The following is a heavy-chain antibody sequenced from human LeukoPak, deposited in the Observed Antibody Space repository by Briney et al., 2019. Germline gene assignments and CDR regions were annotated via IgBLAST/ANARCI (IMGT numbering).Heavy chain of an antibody. CDR2: ISAYNGNT. Sequence: GASVKVSCKASGYTFTSYDISWVRQAPGQGLEWMGWISAYNGNTNYAQKLQGRVTMTTDTSTSTAYMELRSLRSDDTAVYYCARDWDSSGYYKASFDYWGQGTLVTVSS. V-gene: IGHV1-18*01. J-gene: IGHJ4*02. CDR3: ARDWDSSGYYKASFDY. CDR1: GYTFTSYD. D-gene: IGHD3-22*01.